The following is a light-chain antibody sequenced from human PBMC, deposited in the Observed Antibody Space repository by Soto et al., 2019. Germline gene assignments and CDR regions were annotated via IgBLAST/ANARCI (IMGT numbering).Light chain of an antibody. CDR3: QQYNNWPPWT. Sequence: ILMTQSPATLSVSPWERATLSCRASQSVDSNLAWYQQKPGQAPRLLIYGASTRATGISARFSGSGSGTEFTLTISSLQSEDFAVYYCQQYNNWPPWTFGQGTKV. V-gene: IGKV3-15*01. CDR2: GAS. J-gene: IGKJ1*01. CDR1: QSVDSN.